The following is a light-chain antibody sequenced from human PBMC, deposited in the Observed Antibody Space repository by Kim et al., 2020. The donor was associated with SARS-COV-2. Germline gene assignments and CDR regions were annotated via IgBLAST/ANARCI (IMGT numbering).Light chain of an antibody. J-gene: IGKJ3*01. CDR2: WAS. Sequence: DIVMTQSPDFLAVSLGERATINCKSSQSVLFSSNNRNYLAWYQQKSGQPPKLLIHWASTRESGVPDRFSGSGSGTDFTLTISSLQAEDVATYYCQQYDSIPFTFGPGTKVDIK. CDR3: QQYDSIPFT. V-gene: IGKV4-1*01. CDR1: QSVLFSSNNRNY.